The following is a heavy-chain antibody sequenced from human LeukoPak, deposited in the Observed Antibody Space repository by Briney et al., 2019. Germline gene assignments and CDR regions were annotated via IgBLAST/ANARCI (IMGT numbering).Heavy chain of an antibody. D-gene: IGHD6-13*01. V-gene: IGHV1-46*01. CDR2: INPSGGTK. CDR3: ARDQEDGSIWYRDYYQYYGLDA. Sequence: WAALTITCTASGYTFSYYYMHWVRHAPSQGLEWMGIINPSGGTKTYAQNFQGRVTMTKDTSPNTVYMELSRLSSEDTAIYYCARDQEDGSIWYRDYYQYYGLDAWGKGTTVTVSS. J-gene: IGHJ6*04. CDR1: GYTFSYYY.